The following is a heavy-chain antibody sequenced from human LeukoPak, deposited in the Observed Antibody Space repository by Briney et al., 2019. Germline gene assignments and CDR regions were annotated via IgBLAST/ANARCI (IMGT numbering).Heavy chain of an antibody. CDR2: INHSGST. Sequence: SETLSLTCAVYGGSFSGYYWSWIRQPPGKGLEWIGEINHSGSTNYNPSLKSRVTISVDTSKNQFSLKLSSVTAADTAVYYCARRDIVVVPAAHDAFDIWGQGTMVTVSS. J-gene: IGHJ3*02. CDR3: ARRDIVVVPAAHDAFDI. CDR1: GGSFSGYY. V-gene: IGHV4-34*01. D-gene: IGHD2-2*01.